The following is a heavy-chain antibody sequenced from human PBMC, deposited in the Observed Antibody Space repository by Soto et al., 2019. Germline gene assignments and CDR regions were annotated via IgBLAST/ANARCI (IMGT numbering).Heavy chain of an antibody. CDR1: GGTFSSYA. D-gene: IGHD2-21*02. CDR3: ARGAYCGGDCYGWCGP. V-gene: IGHV1-69*12. Sequence: QVQLVQSGAEVKKPGSSVKVSCKVSGGTFSSYAISWVRQAPGQGLEWMGGIIPIFGTANYAQEFQGRVTITADESTSTAYMELSSLRSEDTAVYYCARGAYCGGDCYGWCGPWGQGTLVTVSS. CDR2: IIPIFGTA. J-gene: IGHJ5*02.